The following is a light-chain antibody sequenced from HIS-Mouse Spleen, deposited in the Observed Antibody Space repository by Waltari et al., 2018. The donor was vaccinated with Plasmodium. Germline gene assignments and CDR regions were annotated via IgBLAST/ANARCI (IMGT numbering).Light chain of an antibody. CDR3: QAWDSSTAV. CDR1: KLGDKY. Sequence: SYELTQPPSVSVSPGQTASITCYGDKLGDKYACWYQQKPGQSPALVIYQDSKRPSGIPERFSGSNSGNTATLTISGTQAMDEADYYCQAWDSSTAVFGGGTKLTVL. V-gene: IGLV3-1*01. CDR2: QDS. J-gene: IGLJ3*02.